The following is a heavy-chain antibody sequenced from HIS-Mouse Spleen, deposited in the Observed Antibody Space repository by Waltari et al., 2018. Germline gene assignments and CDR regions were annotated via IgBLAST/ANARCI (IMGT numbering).Heavy chain of an antibody. D-gene: IGHD6-19*01. CDR3: ARDSIAVMDV. CDR2: INPNSGGT. CDR1: GSTFTSYS. V-gene: IGHV1-2*02. Sequence: QVQLVQSGAEVKKPGASVKVSCKASGSTFTSYSLPWVRPAPGQGLEWMGWINPNSGGTNYAQKFQGRVTMTRDTSISTAYMELSRLRSDDTAVYYCARDSIAVMDVWGQGTTVTVSS. J-gene: IGHJ6*02.